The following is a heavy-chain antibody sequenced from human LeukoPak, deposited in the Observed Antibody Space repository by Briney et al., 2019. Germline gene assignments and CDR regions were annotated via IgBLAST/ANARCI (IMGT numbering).Heavy chain of an antibody. CDR2: IYPGDSDT. J-gene: IGHJ4*02. CDR1: GYRFTNYW. CDR3: ARYLYSSGFFHFDY. Sequence: GESLKISCKGFGYRFTNYWIGWVRQMPGKGLEWMGIIYPGDSDTRYSPPFQGQVTISADKSISTAHLQWSSLKASDTAMYYCARYLYSSGFFHFDYWGQGALVTVSS. V-gene: IGHV5-51*01. D-gene: IGHD6-25*01.